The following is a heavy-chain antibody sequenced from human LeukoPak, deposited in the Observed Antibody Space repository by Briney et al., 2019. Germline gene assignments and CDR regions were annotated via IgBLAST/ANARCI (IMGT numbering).Heavy chain of an antibody. Sequence: PGGSLRLSCAASGFTFSNAWMSWVRQAPGKGLEWVGRIKSKTDGGTTDYAAPGKGRFTISRDDSKNTLYLQMNSLKTEDTAVYYCTTGSSMIVVVTPPFDYWGQGTLVTVSS. D-gene: IGHD3-22*01. CDR3: TTGSSMIVVVTPPFDY. J-gene: IGHJ4*02. CDR1: GFTFSNAW. V-gene: IGHV3-15*01. CDR2: IKSKTDGGTT.